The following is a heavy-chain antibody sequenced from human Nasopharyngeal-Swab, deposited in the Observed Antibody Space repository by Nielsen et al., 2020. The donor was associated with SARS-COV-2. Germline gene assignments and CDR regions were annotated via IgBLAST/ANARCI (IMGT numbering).Heavy chain of an antibody. V-gene: IGHV4-34*01. Sequence: GSLRLSCAVYGGSFSGSYWSWIRQPPGKGLEWIGEINHSGSTNSNPSLKSRVTISVDTTKNQLPLKLSSVTAADTAVYYWENCEIATPGVVFDYWGQGTLVTVSS. D-gene: IGHD6-6*01. CDR3: ENCEIATPGVVFDY. CDR2: INHSGST. CDR1: GGSFSGSY. J-gene: IGHJ4*02.